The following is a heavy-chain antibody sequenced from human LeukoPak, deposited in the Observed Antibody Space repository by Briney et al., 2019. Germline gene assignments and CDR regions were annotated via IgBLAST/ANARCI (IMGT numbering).Heavy chain of an antibody. CDR2: INPNSGGT. CDR1: GYTFTSYY. J-gene: IGHJ4*02. Sequence: GASVKVSCKASGYTFTSYYMHWVRQAPGQGLEWMGRINPNSGGTNYAQKFQGRVTMTRDTSISTAYMELSRLRSDDTAVYYCARVKMTTVTTYDYWGQGTLVTVSS. V-gene: IGHV1-2*06. D-gene: IGHD4-17*01. CDR3: ARVKMTTVTTYDY.